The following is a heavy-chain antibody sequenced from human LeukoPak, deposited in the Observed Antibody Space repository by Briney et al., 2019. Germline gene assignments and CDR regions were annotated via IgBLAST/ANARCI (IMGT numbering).Heavy chain of an antibody. D-gene: IGHD3-3*01. CDR1: GFTFSSYA. Sequence: GSLRLSCAASGFTFSSYAMSWIRQPPGKGLEWIGYIYYSGSTNYNPSLKSRVTISVDTSKNQFSLKLSSVTAADTAVYYCAREGRYDFWSGYYSRGPMDVWGKGTTVTVSS. CDR2: IYYSGST. J-gene: IGHJ6*03. V-gene: IGHV4-59*01. CDR3: AREGRYDFWSGYYSRGPMDV.